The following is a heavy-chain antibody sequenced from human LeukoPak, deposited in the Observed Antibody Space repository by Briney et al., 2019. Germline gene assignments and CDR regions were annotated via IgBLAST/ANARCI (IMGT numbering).Heavy chain of an antibody. CDR2: IYNDAST. CDR1: GFTVSSNY. CDR3: LPYV. D-gene: IGHD3-16*01. V-gene: IGHV3-66*01. J-gene: IGHJ4*02. Sequence: PGGSLRLSCAASGFTVSSNYMSWVRQAPGKGLEWVSLIYNDASTHYADSVKGRFTSSRDNSKNTLYLQMNSLRAEDTAVYYCLPYVWGQGTLVTVSS.